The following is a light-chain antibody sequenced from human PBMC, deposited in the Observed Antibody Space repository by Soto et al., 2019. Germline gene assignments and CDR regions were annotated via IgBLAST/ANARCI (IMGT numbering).Light chain of an antibody. CDR2: DAS. CDR3: QQYNSYSTWT. Sequence: DIQMTQSPSTLSASVGDRVTITCRASQSISSWLAWYQQNPGKAPKLLIYDASSLESGVPSRFSGSGSGTEFTLTISSLQPDDFATYYCQQYNSYSTWTFGQGTKVEIQ. V-gene: IGKV1-5*01. J-gene: IGKJ1*01. CDR1: QSISSW.